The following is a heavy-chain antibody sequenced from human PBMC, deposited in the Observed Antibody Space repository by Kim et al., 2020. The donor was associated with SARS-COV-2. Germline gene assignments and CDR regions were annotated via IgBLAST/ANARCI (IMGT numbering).Heavy chain of an antibody. V-gene: IGHV4-39*01. D-gene: IGHD3-9*01. J-gene: IGHJ3*02. CDR3: ARLLRGLPGWDDAFDI. Sequence: SETLSLTCTVSGGSISSSSYYWGWIRQPPGKGLEWIGSIYYSGSTYYNPSLKSRVTISVDTSKNQFSLKLSSVTAADTAVYYCARLLRGLPGWDDAFDIWGQGTMVTVSS. CDR2: IYYSGST. CDR1: GGSISSSSYY.